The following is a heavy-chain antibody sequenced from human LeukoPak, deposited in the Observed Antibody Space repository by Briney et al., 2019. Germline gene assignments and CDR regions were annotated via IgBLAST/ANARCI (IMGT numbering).Heavy chain of an antibody. V-gene: IGHV3-30*18. CDR3: AKDQSGGSSIDYYFDY. Sequence: GRSLRLSCAASGFTFSSYGMHWVRQAPGKGLEWVAVISYDGSNKYYADSVKGRFTISRDNSKNTLYLQMNSLRAEDTAVYYCAKDQSGGSSIDYYFDYWGQGTLVTVSS. CDR1: GFTFSSYG. D-gene: IGHD2-15*01. CDR2: ISYDGSNK. J-gene: IGHJ4*02.